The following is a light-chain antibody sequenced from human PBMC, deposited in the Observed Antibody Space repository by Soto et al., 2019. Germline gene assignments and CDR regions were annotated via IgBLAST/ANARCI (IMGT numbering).Light chain of an antibody. CDR1: QSFASY. Sequence: EIVLTQSPGTLSLSPGERATLSCRASQSFASYYLAWYQHKPGQAPRLLIYLASNRAAGVPARFSGSGSGTDFTLTISDVEPEDFAVYYCHQRQSWPRTFGQG. CDR3: HQRQSWPRT. CDR2: LAS. V-gene: IGKV3-11*01. J-gene: IGKJ1*01.